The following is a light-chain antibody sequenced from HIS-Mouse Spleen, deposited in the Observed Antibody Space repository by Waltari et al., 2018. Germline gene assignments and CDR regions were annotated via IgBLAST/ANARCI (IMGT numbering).Light chain of an antibody. Sequence: EIVMTQSPDSLAVSLGERATINCKSSQSVLYSSNNKNYLAWYQQKPGQPPKLLIYWASTRESGVPDRFSGSGSGTDFTLTISSLQAEDVAVYYCQQYYSTPTFGQGTKVEIK. CDR3: QQYYSTPT. CDR2: WAS. J-gene: IGKJ1*01. CDR1: QSVLYSSNNKNY. V-gene: IGKV4-1*01.